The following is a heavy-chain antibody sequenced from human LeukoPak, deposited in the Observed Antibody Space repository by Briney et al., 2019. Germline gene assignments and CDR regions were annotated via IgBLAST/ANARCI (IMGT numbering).Heavy chain of an antibody. V-gene: IGHV3-23*01. D-gene: IGHD2-15*01. CDR2: ISGSDGST. J-gene: IGHJ6*03. Sequence: GGSLRLSCAASGFTFSNYAMSWVRQAPGKGLEWVSAISGSDGSTSYADSVKGRFTISRDNSKNTLYLQMNSLRAEDTAIYYCAKNGDRGAYCTGGTCYPYFYYYMDVWGKGTTVTI. CDR3: AKNGDRGAYCTGGTCYPYFYYYMDV. CDR1: GFTFSNYA.